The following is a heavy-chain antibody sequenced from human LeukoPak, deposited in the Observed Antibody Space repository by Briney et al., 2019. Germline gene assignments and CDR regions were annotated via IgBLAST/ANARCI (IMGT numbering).Heavy chain of an antibody. CDR3: ARSHYFLTFHDSVYYYYGMDV. CDR2: INHRGST. CDR1: GGSLSGYY. Sequence: SETLSLTCAVYGGSLSGYYWSWIRQPPGKGLEWIGEINHRGSTNYNPALKSRVTISVDTSKNQFSLKLSSVTGADTAVYYCARSHYFLTFHDSVYYYYGMDVWGQGTTVTVSS. J-gene: IGHJ6*02. D-gene: IGHD3-16*01. V-gene: IGHV4-34*01.